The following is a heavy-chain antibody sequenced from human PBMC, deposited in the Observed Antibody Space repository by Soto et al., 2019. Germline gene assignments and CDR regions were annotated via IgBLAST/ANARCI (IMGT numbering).Heavy chain of an antibody. CDR1: GFTFSSYS. CDR2: ISSSSNCI. CDR3: AKDKTGTDAFDI. J-gene: IGHJ3*02. D-gene: IGHD6-13*01. V-gene: IGHV3-21*04. Sequence: PGGSLRLSCAASGFTFSSYSVNWVRQAPGKGLEWVSSISSSSNCIYYADSVKGRFTISRDNSKNTLYLQMNSLRADDTAVYYCAKDKTGTDAFDIWGQGTMVTVSS.